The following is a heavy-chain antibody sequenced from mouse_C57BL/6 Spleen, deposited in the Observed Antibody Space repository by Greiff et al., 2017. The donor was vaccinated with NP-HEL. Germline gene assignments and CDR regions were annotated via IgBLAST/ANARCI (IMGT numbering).Heavy chain of an antibody. Sequence: QVQLQQSGAELMKPGASVKLSCKATGYTFTGYWIEWVKQRPGHGLEWIGEILPGSGSTNYNEKFKGKATFTADTSSNTAYMQVSSLTTEDSAIYYCARGSSPYGYFDVWGTGTTVTVSS. V-gene: IGHV1-9*01. CDR1: GYTFTGYW. D-gene: IGHD1-1*01. CDR2: ILPGSGST. CDR3: ARGSSPYGYFDV. J-gene: IGHJ1*03.